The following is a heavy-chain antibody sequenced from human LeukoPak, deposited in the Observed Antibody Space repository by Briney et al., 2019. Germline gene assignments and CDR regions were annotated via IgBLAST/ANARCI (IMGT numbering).Heavy chain of an antibody. Sequence: GGSLRLSCSGSGSTFSRYAIHWVRQAPGKGLEYVSAISTNGASTYYADSVKGRFTISRDNSKNTVYLQMSSLSAEDTAVYYCVKGIGADSRWFDPWGQGTLVTVSS. CDR1: GSTFSRYA. CDR3: VKGIGADSRWFDP. CDR2: ISTNGAST. V-gene: IGHV3-64D*06. J-gene: IGHJ5*02. D-gene: IGHD6-25*01.